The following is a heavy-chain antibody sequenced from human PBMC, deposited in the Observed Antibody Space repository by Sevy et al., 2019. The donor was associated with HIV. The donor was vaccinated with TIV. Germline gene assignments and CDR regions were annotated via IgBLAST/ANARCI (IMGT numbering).Heavy chain of an antibody. CDR1: GLTFSDYY. CDR3: ASTRQPRYFDY. V-gene: IGHV3-11*04. J-gene: IGHJ4*02. CDR2: ISSSGSTI. Sequence: GGSLRLSCAASGLTFSDYYMSWIRQAPGKGLEWVSYISSSGSTIYYADSVKGRFTISRDNAKNSLYLQMNSLRAEDTAVYYCASTRQPRYFDYWGQGTLVTVSS. D-gene: IGHD2-2*01.